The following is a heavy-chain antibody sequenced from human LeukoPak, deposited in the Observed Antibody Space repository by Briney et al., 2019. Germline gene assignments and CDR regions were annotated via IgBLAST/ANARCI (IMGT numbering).Heavy chain of an antibody. J-gene: IGHJ4*02. CDR1: GFTFSSYS. Sequence: PGGSLRLSCAASGFTFSSYSMNWVRQAPGKGLEWVSYITSSSSTIYYADSVKGRFTISRDNTNNSLYLQMISLRVDDTAVYYCARVGKSGWDFDHWGQGTLVTVSS. V-gene: IGHV3-48*04. CDR3: ARVGKSGWDFDH. CDR2: ITSSSSTI. D-gene: IGHD6-19*01.